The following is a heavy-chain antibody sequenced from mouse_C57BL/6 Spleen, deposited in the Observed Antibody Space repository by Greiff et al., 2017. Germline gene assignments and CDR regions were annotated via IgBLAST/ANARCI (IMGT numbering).Heavy chain of an antibody. CDR1: GYTFTSYW. D-gene: IGHD2-4*01. CDR2: INPSSGYP. CDR3: ARSGYYDYDGTYYAMDY. Sequence: QVQLKQSGAELAKPGASVKLSCKASGYTFTSYWMHWVKQRPGQGLEWIGYINPSSGYPKYNQKFKDKATLTADKSSSTAYMQLSSLTYEDSAVYYCARSGYYDYDGTYYAMDYWGQGTSVTVSS. V-gene: IGHV1-7*01. J-gene: IGHJ4*01.